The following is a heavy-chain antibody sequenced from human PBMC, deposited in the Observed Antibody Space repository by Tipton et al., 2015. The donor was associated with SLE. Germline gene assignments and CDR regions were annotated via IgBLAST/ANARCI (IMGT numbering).Heavy chain of an antibody. CDR3: AKADKGYYDILTGYYGMGTDY. CDR2: ISGSGGNT. D-gene: IGHD3-9*01. CDR1: GFTFSNYA. Sequence: SLRLSCAASGFTFSNYAMTWVRQAPGKGLEWVSGISGSGGNTYYADSVKGRFTISRDNPKNTLYLQMSSLRAEDTAIYYCAKADKGYYDILTGYYGMGTDYWGQGTLVTVSS. V-gene: IGHV3-23*01. J-gene: IGHJ4*02.